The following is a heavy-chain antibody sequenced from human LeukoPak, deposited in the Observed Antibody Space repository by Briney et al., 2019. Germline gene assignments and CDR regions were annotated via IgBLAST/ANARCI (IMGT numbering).Heavy chain of an antibody. CDR3: ARLDSYDSSGYYSHEYYFEY. D-gene: IGHD3-22*01. CDR1: GYSFTSYW. Sequence: GESLKISCKGSGYSFTSYWIGWVRQMPGKGLEWMGLIYPGDSDTRYSPSFQGQVTISADKSINTAYLQWSSLKASDTAIYYCARLDSYDSSGYYSHEYYFEYWGQGTLVTVSS. V-gene: IGHV5-51*01. J-gene: IGHJ4*02. CDR2: IYPGDSDT.